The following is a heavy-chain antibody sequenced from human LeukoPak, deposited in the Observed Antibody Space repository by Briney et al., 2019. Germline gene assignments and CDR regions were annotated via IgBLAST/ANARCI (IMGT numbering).Heavy chain of an antibody. Sequence: SVKASCKAVGDTFSIYGISWVRQAPAQGLEWVGGIIPISGAAEYAQKFQGRVTITADEPTTTAYMELTSLTSDDTAVYYCARGPYYDFWSGPEVPYFDYWGQGTLVTVPS. CDR2: IIPISGAA. CDR1: GDTFSIYG. D-gene: IGHD3-3*01. CDR3: ARGPYYDFWSGPEVPYFDY. V-gene: IGHV1-69*13. J-gene: IGHJ4*02.